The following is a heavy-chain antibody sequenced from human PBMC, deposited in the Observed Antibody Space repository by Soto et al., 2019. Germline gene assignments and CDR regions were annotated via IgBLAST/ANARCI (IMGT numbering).Heavy chain of an antibody. D-gene: IGHD3-16*02. J-gene: IGHJ4*02. Sequence: QVQLQESGPGLVKPSQTLSLTCTVSGGSISSGGYYWSWIRQHPGKGLEWIGYIYYSGSTYYNPYLKSRVTISVDTSKNQFSLKLSSVTAADTAVYYCARRRDYDYIWGSYRTYYFDYWGQGTLVTVSS. CDR2: IYYSGST. V-gene: IGHV4-31*03. CDR1: GGSISSGGYY. CDR3: ARRRDYDYIWGSYRTYYFDY.